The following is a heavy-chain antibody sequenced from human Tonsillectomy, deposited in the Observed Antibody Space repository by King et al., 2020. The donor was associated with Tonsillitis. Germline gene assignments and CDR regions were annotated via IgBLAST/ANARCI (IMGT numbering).Heavy chain of an antibody. D-gene: IGHD3-9*01. CDR3: AKDDDVLTGYYFDY. V-gene: IGHV3-23*04. J-gene: IGHJ4*02. Sequence: VQLVESGGGLVQPGGSLRLSCAASGFTFGSYAMNWVRQAPGKGLEWVSIISGSGGSTYYADSVKGRFTISRDNSKNTLYLQMNSLRAEDTAVYYCAKDDDVLTGYYFDYWGQGTLVTVSS. CDR2: ISGSGGST. CDR1: GFTFGSYA.